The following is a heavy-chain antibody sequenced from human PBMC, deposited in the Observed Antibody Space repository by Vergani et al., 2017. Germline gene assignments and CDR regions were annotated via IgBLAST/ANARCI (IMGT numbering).Heavy chain of an antibody. CDR2: INPNSGGT. V-gene: IGHV1-2*02. Sequence: QVQLVQSGAEVKKPGASVKVSCKASGYTFTGYYMHWVRQAPGQGLEWMGWINPNSGGTNYAQKFQGRVTISVDTSKNQFSLKLSSVTAADTAVYYCARRSSSWQRGWFDPWGQGTLVTVSS. CDR3: ARRSSSWQRGWFDP. CDR1: GYTFTGYY. D-gene: IGHD6-13*01. J-gene: IGHJ5*02.